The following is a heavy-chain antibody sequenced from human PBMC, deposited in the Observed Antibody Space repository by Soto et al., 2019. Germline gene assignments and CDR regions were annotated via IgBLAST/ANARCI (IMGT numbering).Heavy chain of an antibody. CDR2: IYYSGST. J-gene: IGHJ4*02. V-gene: IGHV4-39*01. D-gene: IGHD4-17*01. CDR1: GGSISSSSYY. Sequence: QLQLQESGPGLVKPSETLSLTCTVSGGSISSSSYYWGWIRQPPGKGLEWIGSIYYSGSTYYNPSLKSRVTISVDRSKNQFSLKLSSVTAADTAVYYCARTPSAPYMPTVTIPDYWGQGTLVTVSS. CDR3: ARTPSAPYMPTVTIPDY.